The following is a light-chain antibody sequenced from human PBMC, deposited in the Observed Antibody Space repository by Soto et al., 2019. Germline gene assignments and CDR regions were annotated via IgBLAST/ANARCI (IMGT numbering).Light chain of an antibody. J-gene: IGLJ1*01. V-gene: IGLV2-14*03. Sequence: SALTQPASVSGYPGQSITISCTGTSSDVGGYNFVSWYQHHPGKAPKLIIYDVTNRPSGISNRFSGSKSGNTASLTISGLQAEDEADCYCTSYTGSITYVFGTGTKVTVL. CDR3: TSYTGSITYV. CDR2: DVT. CDR1: SSDVGGYNF.